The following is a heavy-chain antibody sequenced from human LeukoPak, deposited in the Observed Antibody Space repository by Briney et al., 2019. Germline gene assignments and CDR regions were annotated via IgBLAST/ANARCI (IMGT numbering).Heavy chain of an antibody. D-gene: IGHD3-3*01. CDR2: VNPNSGNT. V-gene: IGHV1-8*03. CDR3: ARVEFWSGYPYYYYYYMDV. Sequence: ASVKVSCKASGYTFINHDINWVRQAPGQGLEWMGWVNPNSGNTGYAQKFQGRVTITRNTSITTAYMELSSLRSEDTAVYYCARVEFWSGYPYYYYYYMDVWGKGTTVTVSS. CDR1: GYTFINHD. J-gene: IGHJ6*03.